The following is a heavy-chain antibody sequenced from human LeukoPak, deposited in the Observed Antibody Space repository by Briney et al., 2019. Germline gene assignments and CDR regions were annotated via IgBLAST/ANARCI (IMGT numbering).Heavy chain of an antibody. D-gene: IGHD2-15*01. V-gene: IGHV4-39*01. J-gene: IGHJ5*02. Sequence: SETLSLTCTVSGGSISSSSYYWDWIRQPPGKGLEWIGSIYYSGSTYYNPSLKSRATISVDASKTPFSLKLSSVTAADTAVYYCARQAVVYCSGGSCYGGWFDPWGQGTLVTVSS. CDR2: IYYSGST. CDR3: ARQAVVYCSGGSCYGGWFDP. CDR1: GGSISSSSYY.